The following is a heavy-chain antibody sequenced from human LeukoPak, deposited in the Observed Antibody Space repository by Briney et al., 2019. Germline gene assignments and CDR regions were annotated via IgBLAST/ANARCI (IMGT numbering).Heavy chain of an antibody. CDR2: MNPNSGNT. J-gene: IGHJ6*02. V-gene: IGHV1-8*01. Sequence: ASVKVSCKASGYTFTSYDINWVRQATGQGLVWMGWMNPNSGNTGYAQKFQGRVTMTRNTSISTAYMELSSLRSEDTAVYYCARVPAAIGYYYYGMDVWGQGTTVTVSS. CDR3: ARVPAAIGYYYYGMDV. D-gene: IGHD2-2*01. CDR1: GYTFTSYD.